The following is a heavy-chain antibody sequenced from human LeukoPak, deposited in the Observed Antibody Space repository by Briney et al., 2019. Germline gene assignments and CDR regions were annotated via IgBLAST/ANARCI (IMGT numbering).Heavy chain of an antibody. Sequence: ASVKVSCKASGYTFTSYYMHWVRQAPGQGLEWMGIINPSGGSTSYAQKFQGRVTMTSDTSTSTVYMELSSLRSEDTAVYYCARVATILPQWSHAFDIWGQGTMVTVSS. CDR1: GYTFTSYY. CDR3: ARVATILPQWSHAFDI. D-gene: IGHD5-12*01. J-gene: IGHJ3*02. CDR2: INPSGGST. V-gene: IGHV1-46*01.